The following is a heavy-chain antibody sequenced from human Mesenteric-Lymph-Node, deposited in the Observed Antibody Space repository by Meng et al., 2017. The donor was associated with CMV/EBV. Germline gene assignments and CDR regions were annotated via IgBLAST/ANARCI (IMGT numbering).Heavy chain of an antibody. V-gene: IGHV1-18*04. Sequence: ASVKVSCKASGYTFTGYYIHWVRQAPGQGLEWMGWISAYNGHRNYAQKFQGRVAMTTDTSTTTAYMEMWSLRPDDTAVYFCARQHSGSYDHHYYYGMDVWGQGTTVTVSS. D-gene: IGHD1-26*01. CDR2: ISAYNGHR. CDR1: GYTFTGYY. CDR3: ARQHSGSYDHHYYYGMDV. J-gene: IGHJ6*02.